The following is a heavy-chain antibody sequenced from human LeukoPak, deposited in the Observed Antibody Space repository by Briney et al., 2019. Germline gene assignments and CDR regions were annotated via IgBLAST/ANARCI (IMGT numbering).Heavy chain of an antibody. J-gene: IGHJ5*01. Sequence: GGSLRLSCAASGFTFSSYAMSWVRQAPGKGLEWVSAISGSGGSTYYADSVKGRFTISRDNSKNTLYLQMNSLRAEDTTVYYCAKGGLFHSSGWYSGGQGTLVTVSS. CDR3: AKGGLFHSSGWYS. V-gene: IGHV3-23*01. D-gene: IGHD6-19*01. CDR2: ISGSGGST. CDR1: GFTFSSYA.